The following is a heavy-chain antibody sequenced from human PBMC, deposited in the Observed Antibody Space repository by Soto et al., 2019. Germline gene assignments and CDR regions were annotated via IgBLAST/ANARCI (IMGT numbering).Heavy chain of an antibody. CDR1: GGTFSSYA. J-gene: IGHJ5*02. CDR3: AREEVLIKRFDP. Sequence: GASVKGSCKASGGTFSSYAISWVRQAPGQGLEWMGGIIPIFGTANYAQKFQGRVTITADESTSTAYMELSSLRSEDTAVYYCAREEVLIKRFDPWGQGTLVTVSS. D-gene: IGHD2-8*01. V-gene: IGHV1-69*13. CDR2: IIPIFGTA.